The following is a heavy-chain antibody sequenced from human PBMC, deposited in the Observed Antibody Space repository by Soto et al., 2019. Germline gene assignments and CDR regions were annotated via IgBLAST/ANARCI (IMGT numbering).Heavy chain of an antibody. CDR1: GFTFSSSG. J-gene: IGHJ5*02. Sequence: GGSLRLSCAASGFTFSSSGMHWVRQAPGMGLEWVALISYDGSNRYFADSVRGRFTISRDNSKNTLYLQMNSLRTEDTAVYYCAKDRIPAAGTGCWFDPWGQGALVTVSS. CDR2: ISYDGSNR. V-gene: IGHV3-30*18. D-gene: IGHD6-13*01. CDR3: AKDRIPAAGTGCWFDP.